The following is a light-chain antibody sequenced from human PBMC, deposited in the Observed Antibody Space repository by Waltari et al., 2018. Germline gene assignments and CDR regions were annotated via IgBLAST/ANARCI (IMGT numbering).Light chain of an antibody. Sequence: QSVLTQPPSGSGTPGQRVPISCSGGRSNIGSETVTWYQQLPGTAPKVLIYNDNQRPSGVPDRFSGSKSGTSASLAISGLQSEDEADYYCAAWDDSLHAWVFGGGTKLTVL. J-gene: IGLJ3*02. CDR2: NDN. CDR1: RSNIGSET. CDR3: AAWDDSLHAWV. V-gene: IGLV1-44*01.